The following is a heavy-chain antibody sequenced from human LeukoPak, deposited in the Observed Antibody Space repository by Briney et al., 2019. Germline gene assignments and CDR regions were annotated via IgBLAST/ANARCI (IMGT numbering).Heavy chain of an antibody. Sequence: PGGSLRLSCAASGFTFSSYGMPWVRQAPGKGLEWVAVISYDGSNQYYADSVKGRFTISRDNSKNTLYLQMNSLRAEDTAVYYCAKDIRLRIVHGYRGSFDYWGQGTLVTVSS. CDR3: AKDIRLRIVHGYRGSFDY. CDR1: GFTFSSYG. V-gene: IGHV3-30*18. J-gene: IGHJ4*02. CDR2: ISYDGSNQ. D-gene: IGHD1-26*01.